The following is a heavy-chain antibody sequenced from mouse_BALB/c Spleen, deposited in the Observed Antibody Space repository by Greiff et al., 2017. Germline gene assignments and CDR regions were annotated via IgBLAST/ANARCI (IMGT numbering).Heavy chain of an antibody. CDR2: IYPGDGDT. J-gene: IGHJ3*01. CDR1: GYTFTSYW. D-gene: IGHD2-3*01. CDR3: TRHGYYAFAY. Sequence: VKLVESGAELARPGASVKLSCKASGYTFTSYWMQWVKQRPGQGLEWIGAIYPGDGDTRYTQKFKGKATLTADKSSSTAYMELRSLTSEDSAVYYCTRHGYYAFAYWGQGTLVTVSA. V-gene: IGHV1-87*01.